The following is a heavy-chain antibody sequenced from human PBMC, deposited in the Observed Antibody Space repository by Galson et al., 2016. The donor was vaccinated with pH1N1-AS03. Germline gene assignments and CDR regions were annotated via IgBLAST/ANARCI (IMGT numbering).Heavy chain of an antibody. D-gene: IGHD3-3*01. V-gene: IGHV3-48*03. CDR2: ISSSVTTV. J-gene: IGHJ3*02. Sequence: SLRLSCAASGFTFSTYEMNWVRQAPGKGLEWISYISSSVTTVDYADSVKGRFIISRDNAKSSLYLQMNSLRGEDTAVYYCARGKDFWSGYPDDPFDIWGQGTRVTVSS. CDR1: GFTFSTYE. CDR3: ARGKDFWSGYPDDPFDI.